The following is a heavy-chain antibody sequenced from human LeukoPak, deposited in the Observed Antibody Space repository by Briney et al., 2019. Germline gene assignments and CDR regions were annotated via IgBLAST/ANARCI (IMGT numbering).Heavy chain of an antibody. J-gene: IGHJ6*03. CDR2: ISSSSSTI. Sequence: GGSLRLSCAASGLTFSSYSMSWVRQAPGKGRGWVSYISSSSSTIYYADSVKGRFTISRDNAKNSLYLQMNSLRAEDTAVYYCARVGRVYYYMDVWGKGTTVTVSS. CDR1: GLTFSSYS. CDR3: ARVGRVYYYMDV. V-gene: IGHV3-48*04. D-gene: IGHD3-10*01.